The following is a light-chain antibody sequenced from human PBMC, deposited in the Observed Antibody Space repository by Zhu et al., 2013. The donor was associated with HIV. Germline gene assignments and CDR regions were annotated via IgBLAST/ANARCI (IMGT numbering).Light chain of an antibody. V-gene: IGLV1-47*01. CDR1: TSSIGSNY. J-gene: IGLJ1*01. CDR2: RNN. Sequence: QSVLTQPPSVSAAPGQKVTISCSGSTSSIGSNYVYWYQQLPGTAPKLLIYRNNQRPSGVPDRFSGSKSGNTASLTVSGLQSDDEADYYCCSHGGNYQKIFGTGTKVTVL. CDR3: CSHGGNYQKI.